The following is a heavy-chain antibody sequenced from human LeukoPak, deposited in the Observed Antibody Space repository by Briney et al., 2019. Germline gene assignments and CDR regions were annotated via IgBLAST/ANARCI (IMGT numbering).Heavy chain of an antibody. CDR3: ARDPRAAPHFDY. CDR1: GFTFSSLW. CDR2: INGDGSVK. J-gene: IGHJ4*02. V-gene: IGHV3-7*01. D-gene: IGHD6-6*01. Sequence: GGSLRLSCAASGFTFSSLWMNWVRQAPGKGLEWVANINGDGSVKHYVDSMKGRFTISRDNARNSLFLQMDSLRAEDTAVYFCARDPRAAPHFDYWGQGTLVTVSS.